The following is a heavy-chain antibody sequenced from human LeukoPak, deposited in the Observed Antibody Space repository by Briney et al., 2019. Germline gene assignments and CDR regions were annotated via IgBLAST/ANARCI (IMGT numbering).Heavy chain of an antibody. CDR2: IASDGSST. Sequence: GGSLRLSCAASGNYWMHWVRQAPGKGLVWVSRIASDGSSTTYADSVKGRFSISRDNAKNTLYLQMNSLRVEDTAVYYCARGRPHGNDYWGQGTLVTVSS. CDR3: ARGRPHGNDY. D-gene: IGHD4-23*01. V-gene: IGHV3-74*01. J-gene: IGHJ4*02. CDR1: GNYW.